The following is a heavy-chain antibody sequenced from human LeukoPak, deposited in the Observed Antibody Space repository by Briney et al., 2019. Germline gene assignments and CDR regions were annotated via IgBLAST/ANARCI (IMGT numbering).Heavy chain of an antibody. CDR2: LSHSGSS. Sequence: PSETLSLTCTVSGYSISSGYYWDWIRQPPGKGLEWIGTLSHSGSSYYNPSLKSRVTISVDTSKNQFSLNLSSVTAADTAVYYCARTTEGYCRGSTCYYYYYYMNVWGKGTTATVSS. D-gene: IGHD2-15*01. V-gene: IGHV4-38-2*02. CDR1: GYSISSGYY. CDR3: ARTTEGYCRGSTCYYYYYYMNV. J-gene: IGHJ6*03.